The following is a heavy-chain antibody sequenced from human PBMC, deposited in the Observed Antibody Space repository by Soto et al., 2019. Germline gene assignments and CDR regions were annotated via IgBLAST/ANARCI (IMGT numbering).Heavy chain of an antibody. Sequence: PSETLSLTCTVSGSSIRSGNRNWSWIRQPPGQGLEWLGYIYYSGSTYYSPSLKSRVNISVDTSKNQFSLKLNSVTAADTAVDYCARVDLLIVYGCMAVWRQVYTV. CDR1: GSSIRSGNRN. V-gene: IGHV4-30-4*01. CDR2: IYYSGST. J-gene: IGHJ6*02. D-gene: IGHD3-10*01. CDR3: ARVDLLIVYGCMAV.